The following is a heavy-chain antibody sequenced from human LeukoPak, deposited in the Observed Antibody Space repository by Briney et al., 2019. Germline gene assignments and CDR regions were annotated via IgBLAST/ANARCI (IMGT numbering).Heavy chain of an antibody. CDR2: ISGSGGST. CDR3: AKVPYSYYYDSSGYYYVPYFDY. D-gene: IGHD3-22*01. J-gene: IGHJ4*02. Sequence: SGGSLRLSCAASGFTFSSYAMSWVRQAPGKGLEWVSAISGSGGSTYYADSVKGRFTISRDNSKNTLYLQTNSLRAEDTAVYYCAKVPYSYYYDSSGYYYVPYFDYWGQGTLVTVSS. CDR1: GFTFSSYA. V-gene: IGHV3-23*01.